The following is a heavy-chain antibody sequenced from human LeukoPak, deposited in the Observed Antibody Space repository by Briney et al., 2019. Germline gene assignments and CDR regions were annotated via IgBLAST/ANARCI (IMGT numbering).Heavy chain of an antibody. CDR3: TTPFGTMVRGVIINEYFQH. CDR2: IKSKTDGGTT. J-gene: IGHJ1*01. V-gene: IGHV3-15*01. D-gene: IGHD3-10*01. CDR1: GFTFSNAW. Sequence: GGSLRLSCAASGFTFSNAWMSWVRQAPGKGLEWVGRIKSKTDGGTTDYAAPVKGRFTISRDDSKNTLYLQMNSLKTEDTAVYYCTTPFGTMVRGVIINEYFQHWGQGTLVTVSS.